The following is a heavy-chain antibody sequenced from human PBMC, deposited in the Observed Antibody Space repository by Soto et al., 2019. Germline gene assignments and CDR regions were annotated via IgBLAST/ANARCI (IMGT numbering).Heavy chain of an antibody. CDR2: ISGSGGST. CDR1: GFTFSSYA. Sequence: GGSLRLSCAASGFTFSSYAMSWVRQAPGKGLEWVSAISGSGGSTYYADSVKGRFTISRDNSKNPLYLQMNSLRAEDTAVYYCAKDLGLCSCGSCYSDAFDIWGQGTMVTVSS. V-gene: IGHV3-23*01. CDR3: AKDLGLCSCGSCYSDAFDI. D-gene: IGHD2-15*01. J-gene: IGHJ3*02.